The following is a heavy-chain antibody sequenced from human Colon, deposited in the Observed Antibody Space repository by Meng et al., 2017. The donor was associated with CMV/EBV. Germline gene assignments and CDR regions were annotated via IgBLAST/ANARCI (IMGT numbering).Heavy chain of an antibody. Sequence: GESLKISCAGSGFTFKNYGMHWVRQAPGKGLEWVAVIWYDGNNKDYADSVKGRFTISRDNSKNTLYLQMNSLRAEDTAVYYCAREVRYFDWFPGMDVWGQGTTVTVSS. D-gene: IGHD3-9*01. V-gene: IGHV3-33*01. CDR3: AREVRYFDWFPGMDV. CDR1: GFTFKNYG. CDR2: IWYDGNNK. J-gene: IGHJ6*02.